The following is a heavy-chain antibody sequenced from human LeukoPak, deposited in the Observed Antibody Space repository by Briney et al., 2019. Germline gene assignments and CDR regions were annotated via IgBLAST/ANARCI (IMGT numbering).Heavy chain of an antibody. CDR3: ARLGEYSGSYYAWGEDYFDY. V-gene: IGHV4-34*01. CDR2: INHSGST. CDR1: GGSFSGYY. D-gene: IGHD1-26*01. J-gene: IGHJ4*02. Sequence: SETLSLTCAVYGGSFSGYYWSWIRQPPGKGLEWIGEINHSGSTNYNPSLKSRVTISVDTSKNQFSLKLSSVTAADTAVYYCARLGEYSGSYYAWGEDYFDYWGQGTLVTVPS.